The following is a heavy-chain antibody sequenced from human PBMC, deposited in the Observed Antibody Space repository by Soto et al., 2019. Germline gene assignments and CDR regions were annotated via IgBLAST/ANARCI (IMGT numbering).Heavy chain of an antibody. Sequence: GGSLRLSCAASGFTFSSYGMHGVRQAPGKGLEGVAVISYDGSNKYYADSVKGRFTISRDNSKNTLYLQMNSLRAEDTAVYYCAKGPGVAIFGVVIPPNWFDPWGQGTLVTVSS. D-gene: IGHD3-3*01. J-gene: IGHJ5*02. V-gene: IGHV3-30*18. CDR2: ISYDGSNK. CDR1: GFTFSSYG. CDR3: AKGPGVAIFGVVIPPNWFDP.